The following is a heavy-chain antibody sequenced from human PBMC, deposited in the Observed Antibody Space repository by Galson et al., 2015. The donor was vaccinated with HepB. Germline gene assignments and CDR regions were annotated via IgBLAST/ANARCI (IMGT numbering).Heavy chain of an antibody. CDR3: ARGFDMDPNKIPRFDY. CDR2: INAGNGNT. D-gene: IGHD1/OR15-1a*01. Sequence: SVKVSCKASGYTFTSYAMHWVRQAPGQRLEWMGWINAGNGNTKYSQKFQGRVTITRDTSASTAYMELSSLRSEDTAVYYCARGFDMDPNKIPRFDYWGQGTLVTVSS. CDR1: GYTFTSYA. J-gene: IGHJ4*02. V-gene: IGHV1-3*01.